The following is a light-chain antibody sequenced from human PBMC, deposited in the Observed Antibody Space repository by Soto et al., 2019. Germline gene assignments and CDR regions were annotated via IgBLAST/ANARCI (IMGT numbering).Light chain of an antibody. CDR3: QQSYSTPIT. CDR1: QNINNY. J-gene: IGKJ5*01. Sequence: DIQMTQSPSSLSASVGDRVTITCQASQNINNYLNWYQQKPGKAPKLLISVASNLQSGVPSRFSGSGSGTDFTLTISNLQPEDSASYHCQQSYSTPITFGQGTRLEIK. CDR2: VAS. V-gene: IGKV1-39*01.